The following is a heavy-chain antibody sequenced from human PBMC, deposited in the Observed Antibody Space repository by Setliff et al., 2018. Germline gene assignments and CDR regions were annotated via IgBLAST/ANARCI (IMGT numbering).Heavy chain of an antibody. CDR1: GFTFSPYA. D-gene: IGHD1-1*01. CDR3: AKPQLELRWGFES. V-gene: IGHV3-23*03. J-gene: IGHJ4*02. CDR2: IYSGDRNT. Sequence: PGGSLRLSCAASGFTFSPYAMSWVRQAPGKGLEWVSTIYSGDRNTFYTDSVKGRFTIFRESSKNTLYLYMTSLRAEDTAVYYCAKPQLELRWGFESWGQGTPVTVSS.